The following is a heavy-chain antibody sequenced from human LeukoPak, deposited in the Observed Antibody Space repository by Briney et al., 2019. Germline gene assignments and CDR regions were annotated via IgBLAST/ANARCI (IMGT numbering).Heavy chain of an antibody. CDR3: ARRGTSWDFDY. J-gene: IGHJ4*02. CDR1: GGSISSYY. Sequence: SETLSLTCTVSGGSISSYYWSWIRQPPGKGLEWIGYIYYSGSTNYNPSLKSRVTISVDTSKNQFYLKLSSVTAADTAVYFCARRGTSWDFDYWGQGTLVTVSS. D-gene: IGHD2-2*01. V-gene: IGHV4-59*08. CDR2: IYYSGST.